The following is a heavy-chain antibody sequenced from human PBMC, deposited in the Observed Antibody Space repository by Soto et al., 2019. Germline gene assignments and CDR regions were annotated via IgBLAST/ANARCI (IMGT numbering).Heavy chain of an antibody. J-gene: IGHJ4*02. CDR1: GDSVSSNSAA. Sequence: SQTLSLTCAISGDSVSSNSAAWNWIRQSPSRGLEWLGRTYYRSKWYNDYAVSVKSRITINPDTSKNQFSLQLNSVTPEDTAVSHREKGPRTIGPYFDYWGQGALVTVSS. V-gene: IGHV6-1*01. D-gene: IGHD1-1*01. CDR2: TYYRSKWYN. CDR3: EKGPRTIGPYFDY.